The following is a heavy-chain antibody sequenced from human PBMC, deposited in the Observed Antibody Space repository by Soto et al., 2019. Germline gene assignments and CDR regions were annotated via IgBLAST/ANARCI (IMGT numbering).Heavy chain of an antibody. CDR3: TRDYRFYGFDP. V-gene: IGHV3-74*01. D-gene: IGHD3-10*01. CDR1: GFTFSGFW. J-gene: IGHJ5*02. CDR2: IEGDGSST. Sequence: GGSLRLSCAASGFTFSGFWMHWVRQIPGKGLVWVSRIEGDGSSTTYADSVKGRFTISRDNGKNTLYLQMNSLRAEDTGIYHCTRDYRFYGFDPWGQGTLVTVSS.